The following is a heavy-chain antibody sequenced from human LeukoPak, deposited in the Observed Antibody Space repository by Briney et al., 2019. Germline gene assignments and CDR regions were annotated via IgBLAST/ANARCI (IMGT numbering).Heavy chain of an antibody. CDR2: IYHSGST. CDR3: ARTAGSGYYPIDY. J-gene: IGHJ4*02. Sequence: SETLSLTCAVSGGSISSGGYSWSWIRQPPGKGLEWIGYIYHSGSTYYNPSLKSRVTISVDRSKNQFSLKLSSVTAADTAVYYCARTAGSGYYPIDYWGQRTLVTVSS. CDR1: GGSISSGGYS. V-gene: IGHV4-30-2*01. D-gene: IGHD3-22*01.